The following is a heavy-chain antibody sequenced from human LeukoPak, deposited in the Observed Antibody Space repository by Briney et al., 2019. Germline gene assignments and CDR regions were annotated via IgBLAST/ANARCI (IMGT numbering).Heavy chain of an antibody. CDR1: GYSFTDYL. CDR3: ARDRNGDGFAYFDY. V-gene: IGHV1-2*02. D-gene: IGHD5-24*01. J-gene: IGHJ4*02. Sequence: ASVKVSCKASGYSFTDYLMHWVRQAPGQGLEWMGWINPHSGGTGSAQKFQGRVTMTRDTSISTTYMELSTLRSDDTAVYYCARDRNGDGFAYFDYWGQGTLVTVSS. CDR2: INPHSGGT.